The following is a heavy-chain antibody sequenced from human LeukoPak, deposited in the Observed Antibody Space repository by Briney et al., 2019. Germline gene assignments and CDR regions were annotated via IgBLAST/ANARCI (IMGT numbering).Heavy chain of an antibody. CDR2: INHSGST. CDR3: ATTSGYSSSWSN. Sequence: SETLSLTCAVYGGSFSGYYWSWIRQPPGKGLEWIGEINHSGSTNYNPSLKSRVTISVDTSKNQFSLKLSSVTAADTAVYYSATTSGYSSSWSNWGQGTLVTVSS. CDR1: GGSFSGYY. D-gene: IGHD6-13*01. J-gene: IGHJ4*02. V-gene: IGHV4-34*01.